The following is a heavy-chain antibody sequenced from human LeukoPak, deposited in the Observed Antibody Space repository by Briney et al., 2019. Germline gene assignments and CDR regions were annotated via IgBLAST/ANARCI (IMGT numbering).Heavy chain of an antibody. J-gene: IGHJ4*02. V-gene: IGHV4-59*01. CDR1: GGSISSYY. CDR2: IYYSGST. CDR3: ARQYNGPYYFDY. Sequence: SETLSLTCTVSGGSISSYYWSWIQQPPGKGLEWIGYIYYSGSTNYNPSLKSRVTISVDTSKNQFSLKLSSVTAADTAVYYCARQYNGPYYFDYWGQGTLVTVSS. D-gene: IGHD5-12*01.